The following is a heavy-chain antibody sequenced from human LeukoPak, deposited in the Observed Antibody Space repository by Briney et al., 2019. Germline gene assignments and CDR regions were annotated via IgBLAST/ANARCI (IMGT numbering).Heavy chain of an antibody. D-gene: IGHD3-22*01. J-gene: IGHJ4*02. CDR2: IIPIFDTA. V-gene: IGHV1-69*01. CDR1: GGTFSSYA. CDR3: ARDGYDSSGYHLDVSLDY. Sequence: VASVKVSCKASGGTFSSYAISWVRQAPGQGLEWMGGIIPIFDTANYAQKFQGRVTITADESTSTAYMELSSLRSEDTAVYYCARDGYDSSGYHLDVSLDYWGQGTLVTVSS.